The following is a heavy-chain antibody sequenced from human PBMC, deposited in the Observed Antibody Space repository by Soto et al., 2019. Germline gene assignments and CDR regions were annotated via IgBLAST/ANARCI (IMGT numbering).Heavy chain of an antibody. D-gene: IGHD2-15*01. V-gene: IGHV3-21*01. CDR1: GGTFISYS. CDR2: ISSSSSYI. CDR3: ARELVRSYYFDF. J-gene: IGHJ4*02. Sequence: VGSLRLSCAASGGTFISYSMNWVRQAPGKGLEWVSSISSSSSYIYYADSVKGRFTISRDNAKNSLYLQMNSLRAEDTAVYYCARELVRSYYFDFWGQGTLLTVSS.